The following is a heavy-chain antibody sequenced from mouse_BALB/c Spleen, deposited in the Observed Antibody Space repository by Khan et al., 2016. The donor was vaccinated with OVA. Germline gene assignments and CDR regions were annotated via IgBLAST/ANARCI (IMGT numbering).Heavy chain of an antibody. V-gene: IGHV3-8*02. CDR1: GDSITSGY. D-gene: IGHD2-14*01. J-gene: IGHJ3*01. Sequence: EVQLQESGPSLVKPSQTLSLTCSVTGDSITSGYWNWIRKFSGNKLEYMGYIIYTGYTNYYPSLKSRISITRHTSTTQYYLRWNSVSDDDAATYYCAWSSYRYAFVYWGQGTLVTVSA. CDR3: AWSSYRYAFVY. CDR2: IIYTGYT.